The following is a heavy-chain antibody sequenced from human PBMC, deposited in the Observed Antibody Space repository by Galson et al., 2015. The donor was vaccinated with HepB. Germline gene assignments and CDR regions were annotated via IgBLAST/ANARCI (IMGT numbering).Heavy chain of an antibody. CDR1: GFTFSTYA. J-gene: IGHJ4*02. Sequence: SLRLSCAASGFTFSTYAMSWVRQAPGKGLEWVAAISGSDDDTYHAASVKGRFTISRDDSKNTLYLQMNRLRAEDTATYYCAKGMAGSCTRVLCYSFDYWGQGSLVTVSS. D-gene: IGHD2-8*02. CDR2: ISGSDDDT. V-gene: IGHV3-23*01. CDR3: AKGMAGSCTRVLCYSFDY.